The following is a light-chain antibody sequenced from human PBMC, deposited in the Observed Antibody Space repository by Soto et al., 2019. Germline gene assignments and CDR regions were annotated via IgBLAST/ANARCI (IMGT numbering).Light chain of an antibody. J-gene: IGKJ1*01. CDR2: VTS. V-gene: IGKV3-20*01. CDR1: QCVSSGY. Sequence: IVFSNSLVTLSLSKGKRATLSCRASQCVSSGYLAWYQQKPGQAPRLLIYVTSTRATGIPDRFSGSGSGTEFTLTISRLEPEDSAVYHCQQYGSPPRTFGQGTKVAIK. CDR3: QQYGSPPRT.